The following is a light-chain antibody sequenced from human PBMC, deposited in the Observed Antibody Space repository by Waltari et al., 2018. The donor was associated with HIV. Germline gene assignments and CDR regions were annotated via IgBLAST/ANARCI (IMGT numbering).Light chain of an antibody. Sequence: SNELTQPPSVAVSLGQTARSTCSGDALTKQYTHWYQQKPGQAPVMVMYKDTERPSGIPERFSGSSSGTTVTLTISGVQAEDEADYYCHSADTTVLFGGGTKLTVL. J-gene: IGLJ2*01. CDR3: HSADTTVL. CDR2: KDT. V-gene: IGLV3-25*03. CDR1: ALTKQY.